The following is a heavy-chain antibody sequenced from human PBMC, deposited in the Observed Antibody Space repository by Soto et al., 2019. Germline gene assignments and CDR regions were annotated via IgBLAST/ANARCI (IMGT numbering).Heavy chain of an antibody. Sequence: QVQLVQSGAEVKKPGASVKVSCKASGYTFTNYDINWVRQATGQGLEWVGWMTPISGDTGYAQNFQGRVTMTRDTPRSTAYLELSSLTSEDTAVYYCARNLYNTVSFDHWGQGTVVTFSS. J-gene: IGHJ4*02. V-gene: IGHV1-8*02. CDR3: ARNLYNTVSFDH. CDR1: GYTFTNYD. D-gene: IGHD4-17*01. CDR2: MTPISGDT.